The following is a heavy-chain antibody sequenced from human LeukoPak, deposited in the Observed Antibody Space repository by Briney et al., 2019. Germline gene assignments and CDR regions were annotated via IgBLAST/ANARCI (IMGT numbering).Heavy chain of an antibody. V-gene: IGHV4-39*01. Sequence: KTSETLSLTCTVSGASSSSRRNYWGWIRQPRGKGLEWIGGITYGGSTYYNPSLKSRVTISVDTSKNQFSLKQNSVTAADTAVYYCARLGCLNSTDYYVDNCFDPWGQGTLVTVSS. CDR2: ITYGGST. CDR1: GASSSSRRNY. CDR3: ARLGCLNSTDYYVDNCFDP. D-gene: IGHD3-22*01. J-gene: IGHJ5*02.